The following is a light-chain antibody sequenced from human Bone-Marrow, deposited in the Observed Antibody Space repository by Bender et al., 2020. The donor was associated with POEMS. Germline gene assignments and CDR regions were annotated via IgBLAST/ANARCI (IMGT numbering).Light chain of an antibody. CDR1: SSDIGTYKF. V-gene: IGLV2-14*03. CDR3: CSYTSISSSWV. Sequence: QSALTQPASVSGSPGQSITIPCTGSSSDIGTYKFVSWYQQYPGKAPKLIIYDVSDRPSGVSNRFSGSKSGDTASLTISGLQADDEADYYCCSYTSISSSWVFGTGTKVTVL. CDR2: DVS. J-gene: IGLJ1*01.